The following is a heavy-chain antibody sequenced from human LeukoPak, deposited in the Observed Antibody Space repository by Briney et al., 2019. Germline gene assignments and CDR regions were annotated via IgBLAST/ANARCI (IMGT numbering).Heavy chain of an antibody. D-gene: IGHD3-22*01. J-gene: IGHJ4*02. CDR2: INWNGGST. CDR1: GFTFDDYG. Sequence: GGSLRLSXAASGFTFDDYGMSWVRQAPGKGLEWVSGINWNGGSTGYADSVKGRFTISRDNAKNSLYLQMNSLRAEDTALYYCARSSYYDSSGYYGDYFDYWGQGTLVTVSS. V-gene: IGHV3-20*04. CDR3: ARSSYYDSSGYYGDYFDY.